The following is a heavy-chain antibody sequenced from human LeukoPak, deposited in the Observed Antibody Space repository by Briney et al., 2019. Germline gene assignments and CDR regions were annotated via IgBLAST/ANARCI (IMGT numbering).Heavy chain of an antibody. CDR3: ARDGTSTDDY. D-gene: IGHD2-2*01. J-gene: IGHJ4*02. V-gene: IGHV1-18*01. Sequence: ASVTVSCKTSGYTFSNFGINWVRQAPGQGLEWMGWVSGNNDNPNYGQKFQGRFTVTTDSSTSTAYMELRNLRFDDTAVYYCARDGTSTDDYWGQGTLVTVSS. CDR1: GYTFSNFG. CDR2: VSGNNDNP.